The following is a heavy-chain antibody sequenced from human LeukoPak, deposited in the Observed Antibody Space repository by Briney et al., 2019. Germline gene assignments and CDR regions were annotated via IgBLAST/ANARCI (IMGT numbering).Heavy chain of an antibody. Sequence: PGGSLRLSCAASGFTFSSYEMNWVRQAPGKGLEWVSYISSSGSTIYYADSVRGRFTISRDNAKNALYLQMNSLRAEDTAVYYCARKITGPYYFDYWGQGTLVTVSS. V-gene: IGHV3-48*03. CDR2: ISSSGSTI. J-gene: IGHJ4*02. D-gene: IGHD1-14*01. CDR1: GFTFSSYE. CDR3: ARKITGPYYFDY.